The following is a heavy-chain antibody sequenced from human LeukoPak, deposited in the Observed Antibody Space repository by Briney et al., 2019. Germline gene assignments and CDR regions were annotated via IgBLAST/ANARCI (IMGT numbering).Heavy chain of an antibody. CDR3: AREGGYLERYCSGGSCYPNWFDP. V-gene: IGHV4-34*01. CDR1: GGSFSGYY. J-gene: IGHJ5*02. Sequence: PSETLSLTCAVYGGSFSGYYWSWIRQPPGKGLEWIGEINHSGSTNYNPSLKSRVTISVDTSKNQFSLKLSSVTAADTAVYYCAREGGYLERYCSGGSCYPNWFDPWGQGTLVTVSS. CDR2: INHSGST. D-gene: IGHD2-15*01.